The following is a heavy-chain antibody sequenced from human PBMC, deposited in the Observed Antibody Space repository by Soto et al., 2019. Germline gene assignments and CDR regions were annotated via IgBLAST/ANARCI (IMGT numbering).Heavy chain of an antibody. D-gene: IGHD3-10*01. CDR2: FDPEDGET. CDR3: ATGRAGPYYYYGMDV. Sequence: GASGKVSWKVSGYTLTELSMHWVRQAPGKGLEWMGGFDPEDGETIYAQKFQGRVTMTEDTSTDTAYMELSSLRSEDTAVYYCATGRAGPYYYYGMDVWGQGTTVTVSS. J-gene: IGHJ6*02. CDR1: GYTLTELS. V-gene: IGHV1-24*01.